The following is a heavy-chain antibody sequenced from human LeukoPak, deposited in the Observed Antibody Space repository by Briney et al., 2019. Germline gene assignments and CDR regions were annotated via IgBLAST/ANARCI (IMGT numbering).Heavy chain of an antibody. Sequence: GGSLRLSCAASGFTFSNAWMRWVRQAPGRGLGCVGRIKSKTDGRTTDYAAHVKGRITISRDDSKNTLYLQMNSLKTEDTAVYYWTTDLVVVAATPVDGWGQGTLVTVSS. CDR1: GFTFSNAW. J-gene: IGHJ4*02. D-gene: IGHD2-15*01. CDR2: IKSKTDGRTT. V-gene: IGHV3-15*01. CDR3: TTDLVVVAATPVDG.